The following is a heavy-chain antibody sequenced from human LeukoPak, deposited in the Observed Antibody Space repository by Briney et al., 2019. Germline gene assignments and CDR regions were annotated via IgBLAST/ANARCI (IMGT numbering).Heavy chain of an antibody. Sequence: ASVKVSCKASGGTFNSYAISWVRQAPGQGLEWVGGIVPIFGTSNYAQEFQDRVTITADKSTNTAYMELSSLRSDDTAMYYCARMEMATAIFDYWGQGTLVTVSS. D-gene: IGHD5-24*01. CDR2: IVPIFGTS. V-gene: IGHV1-69*06. CDR1: GGTFNSYA. CDR3: ARMEMATAIFDY. J-gene: IGHJ4*02.